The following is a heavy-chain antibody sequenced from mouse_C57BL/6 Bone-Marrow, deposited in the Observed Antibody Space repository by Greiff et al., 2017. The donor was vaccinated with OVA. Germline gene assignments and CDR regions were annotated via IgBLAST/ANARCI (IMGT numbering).Heavy chain of an antibody. CDR3: ARPYYYGSSYYFDV. Sequence: EVMLVESGGGLVKPGGSLKLSCAASGFTFSDYGMHWVRQAPEKGLEWVAYISSGSSTIYYADPVKGRFTISRDNAKNTLFLQMTSLRSEDTAMYYCARPYYYGSSYYFDVWGTGTTVTVSS. CDR2: ISSGSSTI. CDR1: GFTFSDYG. V-gene: IGHV5-17*01. D-gene: IGHD1-1*01. J-gene: IGHJ1*03.